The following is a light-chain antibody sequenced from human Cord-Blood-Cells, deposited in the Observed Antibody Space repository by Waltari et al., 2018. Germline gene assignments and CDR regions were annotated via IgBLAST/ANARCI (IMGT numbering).Light chain of an antibody. V-gene: IGLV1-47*01. CDR1: SSNIGSIY. Sequence: QSVLTQPPSASGTPGQRVTTSCSGSSSNIGSIYLYWYHHLPGTAPKLIIYRNNQRPSGVPDRFSGSKSGTSASLAISGLRSEDEADYYCAAWDDSLSGWVFGGGTKLTVL. CDR2: RNN. CDR3: AAWDDSLSGWV. J-gene: IGLJ3*02.